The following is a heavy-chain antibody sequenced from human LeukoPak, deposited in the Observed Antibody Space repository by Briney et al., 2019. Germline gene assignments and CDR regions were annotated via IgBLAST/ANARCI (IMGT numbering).Heavy chain of an antibody. J-gene: IGHJ6*02. V-gene: IGHV1-18*01. Sequence: ASVKVSCKASGYTFSSYGFTWVRQAPGQGLEWMGWISPYNENTNYAQKLQGRVTMTTDTSTSTAYMELSSLRSEDTAVYYCARVYAPQQWLVHVLSRYYYYGMDVWGQGTTVTVSS. CDR1: GYTFSSYG. CDR3: ARVYAPQQWLVHVLSRYYYYGMDV. CDR2: ISPYNENT. D-gene: IGHD6-19*01.